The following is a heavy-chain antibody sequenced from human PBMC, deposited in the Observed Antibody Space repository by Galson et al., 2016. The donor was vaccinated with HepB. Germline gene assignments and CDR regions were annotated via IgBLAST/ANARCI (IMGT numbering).Heavy chain of an antibody. CDR1: GFTFSTYA. J-gene: IGHJ6*04. D-gene: IGHD3-16*01. Sequence: SLRLSCAASGFTFSTYAMHWVRQAPGKGLEWVAPISYDGVSKYYADSVKGRFTISRDNPNNTLYLQMDSLRGEDTAVYFCARPHVSRSWNDGMDVWGTGTTVTVSS. V-gene: IGHV3-30-3*01. CDR3: ARPHVSRSWNDGMDV. CDR2: ISYDGVSK.